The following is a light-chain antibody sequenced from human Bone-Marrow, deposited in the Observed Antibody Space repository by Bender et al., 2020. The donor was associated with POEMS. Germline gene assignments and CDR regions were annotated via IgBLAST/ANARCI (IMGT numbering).Light chain of an antibody. CDR3: CSTKV. CDR1: SSDVGGYNY. Sequence: QSALTQPPSASGSPGQSVTISCTGTSSDVGGYNYVAWYQQHPGKAPKLMVFEVNKRPSGVPDRFSGSKSGNTASLTVSGLQAEDEADYYCCSTKVFGTGTKVIVL. J-gene: IGLJ1*01. CDR2: EVN. V-gene: IGLV2-8*01.